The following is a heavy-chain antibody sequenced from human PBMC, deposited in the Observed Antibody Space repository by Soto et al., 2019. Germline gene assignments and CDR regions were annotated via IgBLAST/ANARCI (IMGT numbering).Heavy chain of an antibody. D-gene: IGHD2-15*01. CDR2: IIPILGIA. J-gene: IGHJ5*02. CDR3: ARDNCSGGSCYPGWFDP. CDR1: GGTFSSYT. V-gene: IGHV1-69*04. Sequence: SVKVSCKASGGTFSSYTISWVRQAPGQGFEWMGRIIPILGIANYAQKFQGRVTITADKSTSTAYMELSSLRSEDTAVYYCARDNCSGGSCYPGWFDPWGQGTLVTVSS.